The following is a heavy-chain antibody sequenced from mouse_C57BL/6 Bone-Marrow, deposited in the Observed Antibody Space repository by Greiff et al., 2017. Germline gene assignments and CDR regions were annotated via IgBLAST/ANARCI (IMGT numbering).Heavy chain of an antibody. CDR2: IDPSDSYT. CDR1: GYTFTSYW. CDR3: ARDHCYGSSFAY. V-gene: IGHV1-69*01. Sequence: QVQLQQPGAELVMPGASVKLSCKVSGYTFTSYWMHWVKQRPGQGLEWIGEIDPSDSYTDYNQKFKGKSTLTAAKSSSTAYLQLSILTSEGSAVYYCARDHCYGSSFAYWGQGTLVTVSA. D-gene: IGHD1-1*01. J-gene: IGHJ3*01.